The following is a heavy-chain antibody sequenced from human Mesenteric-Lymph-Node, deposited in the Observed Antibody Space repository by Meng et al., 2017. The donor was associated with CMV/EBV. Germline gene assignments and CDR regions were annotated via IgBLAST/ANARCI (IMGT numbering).Heavy chain of an antibody. D-gene: IGHD1-26*01. J-gene: IGHJ4*02. V-gene: IGHV3-30*04. CDR1: GFTFSSYA. CDR3: ARVGVGGSYEAY. Sequence: GESLKISCAASGFTFSSYAMHWVRQAPGKGLEWVAVISYDGSNKYYADSVKGRFTISRDNSKNTLYLQMNSLRAEDTAVYYCARVGVGGSYEAYWGQGTLVTVSS. CDR2: ISYDGSNK.